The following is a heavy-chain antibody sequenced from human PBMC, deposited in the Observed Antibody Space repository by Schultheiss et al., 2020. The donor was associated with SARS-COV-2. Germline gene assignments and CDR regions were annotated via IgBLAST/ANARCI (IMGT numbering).Heavy chain of an antibody. J-gene: IGHJ5*02. CDR3: AKDPLPAPAAISSGGWFDP. CDR1: GFTFSSYG. D-gene: IGHD2-2*01. Sequence: GGSLRLSCAASGFTFSSYGMHWVRQAPGKGLEWVAVISYDGSNKYYADSVKGRFTISRDNSKNTLYLQMNSLRAEDTAVYYCAKDPLPAPAAISSGGWFDPWGQGTLVTVSS. CDR2: ISYDGSNK. V-gene: IGHV3-30*18.